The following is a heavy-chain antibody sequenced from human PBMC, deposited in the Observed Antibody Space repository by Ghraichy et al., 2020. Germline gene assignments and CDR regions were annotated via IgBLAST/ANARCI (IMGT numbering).Heavy chain of an antibody. J-gene: IGHJ4*02. Sequence: GGSLRLSCAASGFTFNNYAMTWVRKAPGKGLEWVSGISGSGGATYYAESVKGRFTISRDNSRKTNYLQMNSLRAEDTAVYYCSDDCSDGSCYFVYWGQGTMVTVSS. V-gene: IGHV3-23*01. CDR3: SDDCSDGSCYFVY. CDR1: GFTFNNYA. D-gene: IGHD2-15*01. CDR2: ISGSGGAT.